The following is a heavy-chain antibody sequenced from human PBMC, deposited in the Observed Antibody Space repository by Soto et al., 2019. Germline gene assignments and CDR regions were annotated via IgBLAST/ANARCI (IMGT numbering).Heavy chain of an antibody. CDR1: GFTFSSYE. CDR2: ISSSGSTI. Sequence: GGSLRLSCAASGFTFSSYEMDWVRQAPGKGLEWVSYISSSGSTIYYADSVKGRFTISRDNAKNSLYLQMNSLRAEDTAVYYCARGKLRDCSSKSCYKGHSMDVWGQGTTVTVSS. V-gene: IGHV3-48*03. J-gene: IGHJ6*02. CDR3: ARGKLRDCSSKSCYKGHSMDV. D-gene: IGHD2-2*02.